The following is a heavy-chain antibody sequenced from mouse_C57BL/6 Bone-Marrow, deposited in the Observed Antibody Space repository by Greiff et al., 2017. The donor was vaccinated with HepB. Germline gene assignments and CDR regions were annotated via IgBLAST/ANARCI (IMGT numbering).Heavy chain of an antibody. CDR3: ARGDYYGSSSAWFAY. CDR1: GYTFTSYT. Sequence: QVQLQQSGAELARPGASVKMSCKASGYTFTSYTMHWVKQRPGQGLEWIGYINPSSGYTKYNQKFKDKATLTADKSSSTAYMQLSSLTSEDSAVYYCARGDYYGSSSAWFAYWGQGTLVTVSA. V-gene: IGHV1-4*01. D-gene: IGHD1-1*01. J-gene: IGHJ3*01. CDR2: INPSSGYT.